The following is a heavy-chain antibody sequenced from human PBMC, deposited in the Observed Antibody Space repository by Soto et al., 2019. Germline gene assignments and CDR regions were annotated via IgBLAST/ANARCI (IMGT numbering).Heavy chain of an antibody. CDR1: GGTFSSYT. CDR3: ARGLPLAADY. CDR2: INAGNGNT. V-gene: IGHV1-3*01. J-gene: IGHJ4*02. Sequence: ASVKVSCKVSGGTFSSYTITWVRQAPGQRLEWMGWINAGNGNTKYSQKFQGRVTITRDTSASTAYMELSSLRSEDTAVYYCARGLPLAADYWGQGTLVTVSS.